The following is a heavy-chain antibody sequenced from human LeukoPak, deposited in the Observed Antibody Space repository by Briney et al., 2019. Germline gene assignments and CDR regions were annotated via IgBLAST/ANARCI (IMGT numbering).Heavy chain of an antibody. CDR1: GFSFNTYG. D-gene: IGHD3-22*01. CDR2: ISGSGVNT. V-gene: IGHV3-23*01. CDR3: SKIYDSTAYYYFFDS. Sequence: GGSLRLSCAASGFSFNTYGMTWVRQAPGKGLEWVSAISGSGVNTWYAQSVRGRFTISRDNSKNMLYLQMNTLTAEDSAVYFCSKIYDSTAYYYFFDSWGQGTLVTVSS. J-gene: IGHJ4*02.